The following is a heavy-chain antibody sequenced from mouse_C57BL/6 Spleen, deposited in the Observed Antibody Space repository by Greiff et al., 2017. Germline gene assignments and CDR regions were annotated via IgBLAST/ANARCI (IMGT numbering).Heavy chain of an antibody. D-gene: IGHD2-1*01. Sequence: EVQRVESGGGLVKPGGSLKLSCAASGFTFSSYAMSWVHQTPEKRLEWVATISDGGSYTYYPDNVKGRFTISRDNAKNNLYLQMSHLKSEDTAMYYCAREDGNPAWFAYWGQGTLVTVSA. CDR1: GFTFSSYA. CDR2: ISDGGSYT. V-gene: IGHV5-4*01. J-gene: IGHJ3*01. CDR3: AREDGNPAWFAY.